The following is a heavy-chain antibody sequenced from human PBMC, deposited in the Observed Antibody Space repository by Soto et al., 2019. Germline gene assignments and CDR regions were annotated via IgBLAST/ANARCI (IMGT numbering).Heavy chain of an antibody. J-gene: IGHJ4*02. D-gene: IGHD1-26*01. V-gene: IGHV3-48*01. CDR3: ARDSGSYRGPFDY. CDR1: GFTFSSYS. Sequence: GGSLRLSCAASGFTFSSYSMDWVRQAPGKGLEWVSYISSSSSTIYYAESVKGRFTISRDNAKNSLYLQMNSLRAEDTAVYYCARDSGSYRGPFDYWGQGTLVTVSS. CDR2: ISSSSSTI.